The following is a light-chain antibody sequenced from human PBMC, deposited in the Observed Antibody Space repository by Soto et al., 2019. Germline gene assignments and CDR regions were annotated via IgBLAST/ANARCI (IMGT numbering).Light chain of an antibody. J-gene: IGKJ4*01. V-gene: IGKV1-12*01. CDR3: QQGDSFPFT. Sequence: DIQMTQSPSSVSASVGDTVTITCWASQDISSWVAWYQQKPGKAPKLLISAASSLQSGVPTRFSGSGSGTDFTLIISGLQPEDFATYFCQQGDSFPFTFGGGTKVEIK. CDR2: AAS. CDR1: QDISSW.